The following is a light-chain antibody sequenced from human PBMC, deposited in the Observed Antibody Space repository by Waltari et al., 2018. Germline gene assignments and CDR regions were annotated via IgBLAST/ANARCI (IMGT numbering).Light chain of an antibody. Sequence: QTVVTQEPSLSVSPGGTVTLTCALSSGSVSSNSYATWYQQTPGQAPRTVVSKGNFRSSGVPDRFSGSVLGNKAALTITGAQADDDSDYYCSLYMGSGVWVFGGGTKLTVL. CDR2: KGN. CDR1: SGSVSSNSY. CDR3: SLYMGSGVWV. V-gene: IGLV8-61*01. J-gene: IGLJ3*02.